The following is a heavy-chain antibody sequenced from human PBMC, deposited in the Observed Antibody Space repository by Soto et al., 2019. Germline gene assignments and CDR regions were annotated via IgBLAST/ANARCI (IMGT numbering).Heavy chain of an antibody. J-gene: IGHJ5*02. Sequence: SETLSLTCSGSGGSISSFTYYWGWIRQPPGKGLEWIGTVYYNEGTYYNPSLKSRVTITVDTAKNQFSLNLRSVTAADTAMYFCARRERYYGSPGWFDPWGPGTLVTVSS. D-gene: IGHD3-10*01. V-gene: IGHV4-39*01. CDR2: VYYNEGT. CDR1: GGSISSFTYY. CDR3: ARRERYYGSPGWFDP.